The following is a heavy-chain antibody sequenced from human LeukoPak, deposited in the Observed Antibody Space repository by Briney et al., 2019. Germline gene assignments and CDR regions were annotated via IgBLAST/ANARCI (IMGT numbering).Heavy chain of an antibody. D-gene: IGHD3-22*01. J-gene: IGHJ4*02. CDR2: YTSGST. Sequence: YTSGSTNYNPSLKSRVTMSVDTSKNQVSLKLSSVTAADTAVYYCARDNYYDSSGFLNDYWGQGILVTVSS. CDR3: ARDNYYDSSGFLNDY. V-gene: IGHV4-4*07.